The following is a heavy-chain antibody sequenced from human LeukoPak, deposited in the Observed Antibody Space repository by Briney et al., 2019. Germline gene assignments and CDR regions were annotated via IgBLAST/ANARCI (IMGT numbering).Heavy chain of an antibody. Sequence: GGSLRLSCAASGFTFSDYYMSWVRQAPGKGLEWVSAISGSGGSTYYADSVKGRFTISRDNSKNTLYLQMNSLRAEDTAVYYCAKDLNGRLVRGVDFDYWGQGTLVTVSS. D-gene: IGHD3-10*01. J-gene: IGHJ4*02. CDR3: AKDLNGRLVRGVDFDY. V-gene: IGHV3-23*01. CDR2: ISGSGGST. CDR1: GFTFSDYY.